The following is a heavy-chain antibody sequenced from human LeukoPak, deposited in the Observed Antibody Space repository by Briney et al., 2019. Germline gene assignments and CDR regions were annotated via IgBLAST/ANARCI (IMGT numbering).Heavy chain of an antibody. D-gene: IGHD5-18*01. Sequence: GEPLKISCKGSGYSFTSYWISWVRQMPGKGLEWMGRIDPSDSYTNYSPSFQGHVTISADKSISTAHLQWSSLKASDTAMYYCARAEGDTAMVIDYWGQGTLVTVSS. V-gene: IGHV5-10-1*01. CDR1: GYSFTSYW. CDR3: ARAEGDTAMVIDY. J-gene: IGHJ4*02. CDR2: IDPSDSYT.